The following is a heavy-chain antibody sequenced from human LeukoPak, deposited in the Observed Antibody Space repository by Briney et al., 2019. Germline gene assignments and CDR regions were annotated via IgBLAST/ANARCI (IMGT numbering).Heavy chain of an antibody. CDR1: GFTVSSNY. V-gene: IGHV3-66*01. Sequence: AGGSQRLSCAASGFTVSSNYMSWVRQAPGKGLEWVSVIYSGGSTYYADSVKGRFTISRDNSKNTLYLQMNSLRAEDTAVYYCARISVTSSGFDYWGQGTLVTVSS. D-gene: IGHD2-2*01. CDR2: IYSGGST. J-gene: IGHJ4*02. CDR3: ARISVTSSGFDY.